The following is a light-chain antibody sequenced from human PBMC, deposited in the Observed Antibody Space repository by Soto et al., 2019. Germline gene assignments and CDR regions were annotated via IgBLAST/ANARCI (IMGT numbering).Light chain of an antibody. CDR2: GAF. V-gene: IGKV3-20*01. CDR1: QSVSSTY. Sequence: EIVLTQSPGTLSLSPGGRATLSCRASQSVSSTYLAWYQQKPGQAPRLLIYGAFNRASGIPDRFSGRGSGTDFILTITRLEPEDFAVYYCQYYGSSPAWTFGQGTKVEIK. CDR3: QYYGSSPAWT. J-gene: IGKJ1*01.